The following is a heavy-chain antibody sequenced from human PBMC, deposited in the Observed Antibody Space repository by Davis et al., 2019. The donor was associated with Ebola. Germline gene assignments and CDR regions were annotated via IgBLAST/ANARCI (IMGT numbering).Heavy chain of an antibody. J-gene: IGHJ4*02. CDR3: ARDAPLDIVVVVAATMLFDY. V-gene: IGHV1-18*04. CDR2: INPHNGNT. D-gene: IGHD2-15*01. CDR1: GYTFTNYG. Sequence: ASVKVSCKASGYTFTNYGITWVRQAPGQGLEWMGWINPHNGNTNYAQNVQGRVTMTTDTSTSTAYMELRSLRSDDTAVYYCARDAPLDIVVVVAATMLFDYWGQGTLVTVSS.